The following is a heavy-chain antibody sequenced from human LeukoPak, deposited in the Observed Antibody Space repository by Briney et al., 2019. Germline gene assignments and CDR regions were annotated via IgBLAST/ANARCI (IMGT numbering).Heavy chain of an antibody. CDR1: GSIFTSYW. CDR2: IYPGDSDT. CDR3: ARGPAWDGDYVVDAFDI. V-gene: IGHV5-51*01. D-gene: IGHD4-17*01. J-gene: IGHJ3*02. Sequence: PGASLQISCEGSGSIFTSYWSGWGRPLPGKGLEWMGIIYPGDSDTKYSPSFQGQVTISADKSITTAYLQWSSLKASDTAMYYCARGPAWDGDYVVDAFDIWGQGTMVTVSS.